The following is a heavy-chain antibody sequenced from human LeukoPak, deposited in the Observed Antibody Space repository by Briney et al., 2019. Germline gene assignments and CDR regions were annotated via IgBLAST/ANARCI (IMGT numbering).Heavy chain of an antibody. J-gene: IGHJ4*02. CDR1: GFTFSSFE. D-gene: IGHD3-10*01. V-gene: IGHV3-48*03. CDR3: ARDSSGNFIPDYFDY. Sequence: GGSLRLSCATSGFTFSSFEMNWVRQAPGRGLEWVSYISSTGNTIYYADSVKGRFTISRDNAKSSLYLRMNSLRAEDTAVYYCARDSSGNFIPDYFDYWGQGTLVTVSS. CDR2: ISSTGNTI.